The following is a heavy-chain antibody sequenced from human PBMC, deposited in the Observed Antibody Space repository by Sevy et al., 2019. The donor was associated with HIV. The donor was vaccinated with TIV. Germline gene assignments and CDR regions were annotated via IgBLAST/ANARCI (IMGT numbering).Heavy chain of an antibody. Sequence: GGSLRLSCAASGFTFSIYTMNWVRQAPGKGLEWVSSISSSSSYIYYTDSVKGRFSISRDNAKNARFLQMNSLRAEDTAVYYCAGSLGNYYGSGTYQEDWFDPWGQGTLVTVSS. CDR2: ISSSSSYI. CDR1: GFTFSIYT. CDR3: AGSLGNYYGSGTYQEDWFDP. D-gene: IGHD3-10*01. V-gene: IGHV3-21*01. J-gene: IGHJ5*02.